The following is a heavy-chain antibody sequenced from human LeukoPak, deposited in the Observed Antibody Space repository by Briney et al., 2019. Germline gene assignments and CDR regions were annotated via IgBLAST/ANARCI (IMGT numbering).Heavy chain of an antibody. J-gene: IGHJ5*02. CDR1: GGTFSSYA. CDR2: IIPIFGTA. CDR3: ARADLSPWYSLNEPYNWFDP. V-gene: IGHV1-69*01. D-gene: IGHD6-13*01. Sequence: ASVKVSCKASGGTFSSYAISWVRQAPGQGLEWMGGIIPIFGTANYAQKFQGRVTITADESTSTAYMELSSLRSEDTAVYYCARADLSPWYSLNEPYNWFDPWGQGTLVTVSS.